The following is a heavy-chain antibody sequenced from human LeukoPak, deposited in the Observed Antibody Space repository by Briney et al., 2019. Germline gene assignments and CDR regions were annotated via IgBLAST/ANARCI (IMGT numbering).Heavy chain of an antibody. V-gene: IGHV1-2*02. Sequence: ASVKVSCKASGYTFTAYYMHWVRQAPGQGLEWMGWINPNNGGTNYAQKFQGRVTMTRDTSISTAYMELSRLRSDDTAVYYCVRDVGGYCSGDTCYPTYFQHWGQGTLVTVSS. CDR1: GYTFTAYY. CDR2: INPNNGGT. CDR3: VRDVGGYCSGDTCYPTYFQH. J-gene: IGHJ1*01. D-gene: IGHD2-15*01.